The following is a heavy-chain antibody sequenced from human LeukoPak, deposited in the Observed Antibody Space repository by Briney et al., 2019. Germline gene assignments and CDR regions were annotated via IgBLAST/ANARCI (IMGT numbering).Heavy chain of an antibody. J-gene: IGHJ4*02. D-gene: IGHD3-3*02. CDR3: ARDEMEHFGSYYAF. V-gene: IGHV1-18*01. CDR2: ISAYNGNT. Sequence: ASVKVSCKASGYTFTSYGITWVRQAPGQGLEWMGWISAYNGNTHYAQKLQGRVTMTTDTSTSTAYMDLRSLRSDDTAVYYCARDEMEHFGSYYAFWGQGKLVSVSS. CDR1: GYTFTSYG.